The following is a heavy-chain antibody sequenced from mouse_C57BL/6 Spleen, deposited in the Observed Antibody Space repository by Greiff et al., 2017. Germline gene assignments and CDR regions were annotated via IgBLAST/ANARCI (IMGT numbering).Heavy chain of an antibody. D-gene: IGHD1-1*01. CDR2: IDPENGDT. CDR1: GFNIKDDY. J-gene: IGHJ2*01. V-gene: IGHV14-4*01. Sequence: DVQLQESGAELVRPGASVKLSCTASGFNIKDDYMHWVKQRPEQGLEWIGWIDPENGDTEYASKFQGKATITADTSSNTAYLQLSSLTSEDTAVYYCTTFTTVVAFDYWGQGTTLTVSS. CDR3: TTFTTVVAFDY.